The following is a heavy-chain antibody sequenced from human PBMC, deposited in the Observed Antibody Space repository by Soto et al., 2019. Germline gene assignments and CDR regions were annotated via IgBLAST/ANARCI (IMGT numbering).Heavy chain of an antibody. V-gene: IGHV3-30-3*01. CDR3: ASFFFQAEDGIRDVRSVSAFLLNRSSDL. D-gene: IGHD2-15*01. J-gene: IGHJ2*01. Sequence: PGKGLEWVAVISLDGSNKYYADSVKGRFTISRDNSKTTLYLQMNSLRAEDTAVYYCASFFFQAEDGIRDVRSVSAFLLNRSSDL. CDR2: ISLDGSNK.